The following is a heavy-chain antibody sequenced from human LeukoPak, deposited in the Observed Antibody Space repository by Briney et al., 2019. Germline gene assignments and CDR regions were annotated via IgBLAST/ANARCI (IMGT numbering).Heavy chain of an antibody. Sequence: GASVKVSCKASGYTFTGYYMHWVRQAPGQGLEWMGWINPNSGGTNYAQKFKGRVTMTRDPSISTAYMELSRLRSDDTAVYYCARVRVGATAGFDPWGQGTLVTVSS. CDR1: GYTFTGYY. CDR2: INPNSGGT. V-gene: IGHV1-2*02. D-gene: IGHD1-26*01. CDR3: ARVRVGATAGFDP. J-gene: IGHJ5*02.